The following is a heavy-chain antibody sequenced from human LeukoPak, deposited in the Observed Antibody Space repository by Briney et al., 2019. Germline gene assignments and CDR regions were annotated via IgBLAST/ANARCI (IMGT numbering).Heavy chain of an antibody. D-gene: IGHD6-19*01. CDR1: GGSISSSSYY. Sequence: KPSETLSLTCAVSGGSISSSSYYWGWIRQPPGKGLERIGTIYYSGNTYYNPSLKSRVTISVDTSENQFSLKLSSVTAADTAVYYCARVYSSGWYWDYWGQGTLVTVSS. J-gene: IGHJ4*02. CDR2: IYYSGNT. V-gene: IGHV4-39*07. CDR3: ARVYSSGWYWDY.